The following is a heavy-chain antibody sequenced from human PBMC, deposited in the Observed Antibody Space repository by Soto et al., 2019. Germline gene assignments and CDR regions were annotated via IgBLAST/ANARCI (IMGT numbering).Heavy chain of an antibody. CDR1: GYTFTSYA. CDR2: INAGNGNT. D-gene: IGHD2-21*02. V-gene: IGHV1-3*01. CDR3: ARSIVVVTAADY. J-gene: IGHJ4*02. Sequence: QVQLVQSGAEVKKPGASVKVSRKASGYTFTSYAMHWVRQAPGQRLEWMGWINAGNGNTKYSQKFQGRVTITRDTSASTAYMDLSSLRSEDTAVYYCARSIVVVTAADYWGQGTLVTVSS.